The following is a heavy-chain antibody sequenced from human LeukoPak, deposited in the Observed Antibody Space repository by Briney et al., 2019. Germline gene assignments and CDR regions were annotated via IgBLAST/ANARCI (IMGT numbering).Heavy chain of an antibody. D-gene: IGHD5/OR15-5a*01. Sequence: GGSLRLSCAASGFTFSSYGMYWVRQAPGKGLEWVAVIWYDGSNKYYADSVKGRFTISRDNSKNTLYLQMNSLRAEDTAVYYCAQDPVSKSGVAYFYMDVWGKGTTVTVSS. J-gene: IGHJ6*03. V-gene: IGHV3-33*06. CDR3: AQDPVSKSGVAYFYMDV. CDR1: GFTFSSYG. CDR2: IWYDGSNK.